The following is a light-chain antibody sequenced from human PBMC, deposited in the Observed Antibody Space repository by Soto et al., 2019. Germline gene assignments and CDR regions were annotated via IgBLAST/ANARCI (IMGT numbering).Light chain of an antibody. Sequence: EIVLTQSPATLSLSPGERATLSCRASQSVSSYLAWYQQKPGQAPRLLIYDASNRATGIPARFSGSGSGTDFTLPISSLEPEDFSACSCQQRSNWPLTFGGGTKVEIK. CDR1: QSVSSY. CDR3: QQRSNWPLT. CDR2: DAS. J-gene: IGKJ4*01. V-gene: IGKV3-11*01.